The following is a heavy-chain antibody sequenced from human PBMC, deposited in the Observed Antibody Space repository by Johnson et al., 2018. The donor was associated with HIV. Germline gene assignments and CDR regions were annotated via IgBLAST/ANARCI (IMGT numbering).Heavy chain of an antibody. Sequence: VQLVESGGGLVQPGRSLRLSCAASGFTFDDYAMHWVRQAPGKGLEWVSGISWYSGSIGYADSVKGRFTISRDNAKNSLYLQMNSLRAEDTALYYCAKDIGYYDSSDYDAFDIWGQGTMVTVSS. V-gene: IGHV3-9*01. D-gene: IGHD3-22*01. CDR1: GFTFDDYA. J-gene: IGHJ3*02. CDR3: AKDIGYYDSSDYDAFDI. CDR2: ISWYSGSI.